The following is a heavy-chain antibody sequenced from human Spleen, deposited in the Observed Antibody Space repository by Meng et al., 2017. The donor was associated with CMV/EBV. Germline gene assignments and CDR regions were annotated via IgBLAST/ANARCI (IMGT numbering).Heavy chain of an antibody. CDR1: GFTFSSYG. J-gene: IGHJ3*02. CDR2: IRYDGSNK. CDR3: ASLVVITTGGAFDI. Sequence: LSLTCAASGFTFSSYGMHWVRQAPGKGLEWVAFIRYDGSNKYYADSVKGRFTISRDNSKNTLYLQMNSLRAEDTAVYYCASLVVITTGGAFDIWGQGTMVTVSS. D-gene: IGHD3-22*01. V-gene: IGHV3-30*02.